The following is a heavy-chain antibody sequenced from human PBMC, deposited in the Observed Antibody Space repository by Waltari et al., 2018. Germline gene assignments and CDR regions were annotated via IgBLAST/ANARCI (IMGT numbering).Heavy chain of an antibody. CDR2: INPSGGST. D-gene: IGHD3-22*01. CDR1: GYTFTSYY. J-gene: IGHJ4*02. Sequence: QVQLVQSGAEVKKPGASVKVSCKASGYTFTSYYLHWVRQAPGQGLEWMGIINPSGGSTSYAQKFQGRVTMTRDTSTSTVYMELSSLRSEDTAVYYCARGPSDDYYDSSGDYWGQGTLVTVSS. CDR3: ARGPSDDYYDSSGDY. V-gene: IGHV1-46*01.